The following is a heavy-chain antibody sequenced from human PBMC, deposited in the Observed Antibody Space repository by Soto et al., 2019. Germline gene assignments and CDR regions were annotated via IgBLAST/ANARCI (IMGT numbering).Heavy chain of an antibody. CDR2: IYYSGST. CDR1: GGSISSYY. CDR3: ARDGEITTDVGAFDI. Sequence: KASETLSLTCTVSGGSISSYYWSWIRQPPGKGLEWIGYIYYSGSTNYNPSLKSRVTISVDTSKNQFSLKLSSVTAADTAVYYCARDGEITTDVGAFDIWGQGTMVTVSS. D-gene: IGHD3-22*01. V-gene: IGHV4-59*01. J-gene: IGHJ3*02.